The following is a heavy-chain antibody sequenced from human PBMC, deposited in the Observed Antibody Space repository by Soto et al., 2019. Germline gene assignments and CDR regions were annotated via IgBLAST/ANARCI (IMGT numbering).Heavy chain of an antibody. J-gene: IGHJ6*02. D-gene: IGHD2-2*01. CDR2: ISGSGGST. Sequence: GGSLRLSCAASGFTFSSYAMSWVRQAPGKGLEWVSAISGSGGSTYYADSVKGRFTISRDNSKNTLYLQMNRLRAEDTAVYYCAKGGCSSTSCRTRKYGMDVWGQGTTVTVSS. CDR3: AKGGCSSTSCRTRKYGMDV. V-gene: IGHV3-23*01. CDR1: GFTFSSYA.